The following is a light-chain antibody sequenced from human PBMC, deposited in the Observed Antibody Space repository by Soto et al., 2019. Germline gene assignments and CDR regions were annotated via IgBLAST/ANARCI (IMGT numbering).Light chain of an antibody. CDR3: QQYETSSGT. V-gene: IGKV1-5*03. CDR1: QSINTW. CDR2: RAS. J-gene: IGKJ3*01. Sequence: DIQMTQSPSSLSASVGDRVTITCRASQSINTWLAWYQQKPGKAPKLVLYRASNLVNGGLSRFSGSGSGTDITLTLSSLQPDDFSIYYCQQYETSSGTFGPGTKVDL.